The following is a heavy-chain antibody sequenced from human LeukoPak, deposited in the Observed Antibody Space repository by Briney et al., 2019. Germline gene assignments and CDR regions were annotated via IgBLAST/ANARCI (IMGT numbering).Heavy chain of an antibody. CDR1: DVSFSTYY. CDR2: IYYSGST. CDR3: ARGRSGYDYYFEY. J-gene: IGHJ4*02. D-gene: IGHD5-12*01. V-gene: IGHV4-59*01. Sequence: SETLSLTCTVSDVSFSTYYWSWIRQPPGKGLEWIGYIYYSGSTNVNPSLKSRVTISIDTSKNQFSLKLSSVTAADTAVYYCARGRSGYDYYFEYWGQGTLVTVSS.